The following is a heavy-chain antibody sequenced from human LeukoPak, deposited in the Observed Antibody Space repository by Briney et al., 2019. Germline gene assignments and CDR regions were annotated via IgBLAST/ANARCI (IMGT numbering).Heavy chain of an antibody. J-gene: IGHJ4*02. V-gene: IGHV3-23*01. CDR3: ANNVLLWFGEFH. D-gene: IGHD3-10*01. CDR1: GSTFSSNA. CDR2: ISGSGGST. Sequence: GGSLRVSCAASGSTFSSNAMSCVRQAPGKGLEWVSAISGSGGSTYYADSVKGRFTISRDNSKNTLYLQMNSLRAEDTAVYYCANNVLLWFGEFHWGQGTLVTVSS.